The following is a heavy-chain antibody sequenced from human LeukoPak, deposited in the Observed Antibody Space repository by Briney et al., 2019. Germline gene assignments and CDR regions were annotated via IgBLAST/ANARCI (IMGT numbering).Heavy chain of an antibody. CDR3: ARHYGDSSSFDY. Sequence: PGGSLRLSCAASGFTFSSYWMSWVRQAPGKGLEWLSYISTSSRYIKYADSVTGRFSISRVNGDDSLYLQMNNLRVEDTAIYFCARHYGDSSSFDYWGQGTLVTVSS. D-gene: IGHD4-17*01. V-gene: IGHV3-21*05. J-gene: IGHJ4*02. CDR1: GFTFSSYW. CDR2: ISTSSRYI.